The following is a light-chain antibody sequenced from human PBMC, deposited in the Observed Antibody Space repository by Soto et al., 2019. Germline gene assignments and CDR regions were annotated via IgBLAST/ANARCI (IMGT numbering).Light chain of an antibody. CDR2: GAS. J-gene: IGKJ4*01. V-gene: IGKV3-20*01. CDR1: QSVPSN. CDR3: HQYDNSPLT. Sequence: DIVLTQSPATLSLSPGERATLSCRASQSVPSNVAWYQQKPGQAPRLLIVGASSRATGIPARFSGGGSGTDFTLTSSSLEPEDFALYYCHQYDNSPLTFGEGTKVDIK.